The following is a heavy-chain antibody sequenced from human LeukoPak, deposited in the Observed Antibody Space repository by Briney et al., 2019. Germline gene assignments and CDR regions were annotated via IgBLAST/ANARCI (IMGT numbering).Heavy chain of an antibody. CDR2: ISSSSSYT. J-gene: IGHJ6*02. V-gene: IGHV3-11*05. D-gene: IGHD6-19*01. Sequence: KPGGSLRLSCAASGFTFSDYYMSWIRQAPGKGLEWVSYISSSSSYTNYADSVKGRFTISRDNAKNSLYLQMNSLRAEDTAVYYCARGTGYSSGFYYYYYGMDVWGQGTTVTVSS. CDR1: GFTFSDYY. CDR3: ARGTGYSSGFYYYYYGMDV.